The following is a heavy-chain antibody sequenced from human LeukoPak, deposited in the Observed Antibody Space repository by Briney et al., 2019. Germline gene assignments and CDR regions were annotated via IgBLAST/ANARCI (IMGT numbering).Heavy chain of an antibody. Sequence: ASVKVSCKASGCTFSSYAISWVRQAPGQGLEWMGGIIPIFGTANYAQKFQGRVTITADESTSTAYMELSSLRSEDTAVYYCARDFNEGRLLDYWGQGTLVTVSS. D-gene: IGHD1-1*01. J-gene: IGHJ4*02. CDR2: IIPIFGTA. V-gene: IGHV1-69*13. CDR3: ARDFNEGRLLDY. CDR1: GCTFSSYA.